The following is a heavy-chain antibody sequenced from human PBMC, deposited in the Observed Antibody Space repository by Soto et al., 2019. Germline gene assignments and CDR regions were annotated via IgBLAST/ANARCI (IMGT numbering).Heavy chain of an antibody. J-gene: IGHJ5*02. V-gene: IGHV3-7*03. D-gene: IGHD6-19*01. Sequence: EVQLVESGGGLVQPGGSLRLSCAASGFTFSSYWMSWVRQAPGKGLEWVANIKQDGSEKYYVDSVKGRFTISRDNAKNSLYLQMNSLRAEDTAVYYCARDSGYSSGWYDVWGQGTLVTVSS. CDR1: GFTFSSYW. CDR2: IKQDGSEK. CDR3: ARDSGYSSGWYDV.